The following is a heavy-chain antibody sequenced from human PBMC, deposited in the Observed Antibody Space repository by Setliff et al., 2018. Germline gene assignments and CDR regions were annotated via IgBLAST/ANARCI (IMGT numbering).Heavy chain of an antibody. CDR3: AKGPTVGAVGDAFDI. CDR1: GFTFRDYT. Sequence: GGSLRLSCAASGFTFRDYTMAWVRQAPGKGLEWVAGAIQVGNGYYADSMKGRSVISRDNSKNTLYLQMNSLRAEDTAVYYCAKGPTVGAVGDAFDIWGQGTMVTVSS. CDR2: AIQVGNG. D-gene: IGHD1-26*01. V-gene: IGHV3-23*01. J-gene: IGHJ3*02.